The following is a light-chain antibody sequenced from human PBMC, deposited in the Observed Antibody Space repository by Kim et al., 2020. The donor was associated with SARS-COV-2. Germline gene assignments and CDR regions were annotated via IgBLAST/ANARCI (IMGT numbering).Light chain of an antibody. CDR2: DAS. Sequence: LSPGQTATLPCRASPSVSNYLAWYQQKPGQAPRLLIYDASNRATGIPARFSGSGSGTDFTLTISSLEPEDFAVYYCQQRSNWPLTFGGGTKVDIK. J-gene: IGKJ4*01. V-gene: IGKV3-11*01. CDR1: PSVSNY. CDR3: QQRSNWPLT.